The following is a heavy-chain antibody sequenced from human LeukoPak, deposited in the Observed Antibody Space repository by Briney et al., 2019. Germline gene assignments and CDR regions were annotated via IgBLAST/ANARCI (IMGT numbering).Heavy chain of an antibody. Sequence: GGSLRLSCAASGFTFSSYSMNWVRQAPGKGLEWVSVIYSGGSPYYTDSVKGRFTISRDNSKNTVYLQMNSLRAEDTAVYYCAKDAYYDFWSGYSHSNWFDPWGQGTLVTVSS. CDR1: GFTFSSYS. J-gene: IGHJ5*02. CDR3: AKDAYYDFWSGYSHSNWFDP. V-gene: IGHV3-66*01. D-gene: IGHD3-3*01. CDR2: IYSGGSP.